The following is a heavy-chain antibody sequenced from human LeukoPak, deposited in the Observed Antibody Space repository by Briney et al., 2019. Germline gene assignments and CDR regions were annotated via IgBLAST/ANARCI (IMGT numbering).Heavy chain of an antibody. CDR1: GFTLSSYN. V-gene: IGHV3-15*01. J-gene: IGHJ4*02. CDR2: IKRKSDGGTT. D-gene: IGHD1-14*01. CDR3: TTELDVRPNHY. Sequence: PGGSLRLSCADSGFTLSSYNMNWVRQAPGKGLEWVGRIKRKSDGGTTDYAAPVKGRFTISRDDSKNTLYLQMNSLKSEDTAVYYCTTELDVRPNHYWGQGTLVTVSS.